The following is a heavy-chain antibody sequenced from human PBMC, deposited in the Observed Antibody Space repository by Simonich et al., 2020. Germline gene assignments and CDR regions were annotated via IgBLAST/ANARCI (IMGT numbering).Heavy chain of an antibody. CDR2: IDSGGSQ. CDR3: ARWTATGYYFDY. J-gene: IGHJ4*02. Sequence: EVQLVESGGGLIQPGGSLRLSCAASGFTVSSNYMSWVRQVPGKGLEWVSVIDSGGSQYYADSVKGRFTISRDNSKNTLYLQINSLRAEDTAVYYCARWTATGYYFDYWGQGTLVTVSS. CDR1: GFTVSSNY. V-gene: IGHV3-53*01. D-gene: IGHD1-1*01.